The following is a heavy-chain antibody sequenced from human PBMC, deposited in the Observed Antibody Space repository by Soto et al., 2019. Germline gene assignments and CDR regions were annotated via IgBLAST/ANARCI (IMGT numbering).Heavy chain of an antibody. CDR1: GFTFSTYA. Sequence: PGGSLRLSCAASGFTFSTYAMTWVRQAPGQGLEWVSTVTGSGAYTFDADSVKGRFTISRDNSKDTLYVEMNSLRVEDTAVYYCARGNYDFCSCLDYWGQGALVTVSS. J-gene: IGHJ4*02. CDR3: ARGNYDFCSCLDY. CDR2: VTGSGAYT. D-gene: IGHD3-3*01. V-gene: IGHV3-23*01.